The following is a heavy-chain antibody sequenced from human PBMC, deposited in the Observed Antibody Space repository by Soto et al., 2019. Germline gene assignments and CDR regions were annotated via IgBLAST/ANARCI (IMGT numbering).Heavy chain of an antibody. CDR3: ARRGSGWYYFDY. CDR1: GYPFTGYY. D-gene: IGHD6-19*01. J-gene: IGHJ4*02. V-gene: IGHV1-2*06. CDR2: INPNSGGT. Sequence: ASVKVSCEASGYPFTGYYMHWLRQAPGQGLEWMGRINPNSGGTNYAQKFPGRVTMTRDTSISTAYMELSRLRSDDTAVYYCARRGSGWYYFDYWGQGTLVTVSS.